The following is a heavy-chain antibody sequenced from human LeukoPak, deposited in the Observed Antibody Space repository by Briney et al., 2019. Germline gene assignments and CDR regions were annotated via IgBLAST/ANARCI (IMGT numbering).Heavy chain of an antibody. V-gene: IGHV4-59*01. CDR3: ARDHGILGLNYYMDV. CDR2: IYYSGST. D-gene: IGHD2-15*01. CDR1: GGSISSYY. J-gene: IGHJ6*03. Sequence: PSETLSLTCTVSGGSISSYYWGWIRQPPGKGLEWIGYIYYSGSTNYNPSLKSRVTISVDTSKNQFSLKLSSVTAADTAVYYCARDHGILGLNYYMDVWGKGTTVTVSS.